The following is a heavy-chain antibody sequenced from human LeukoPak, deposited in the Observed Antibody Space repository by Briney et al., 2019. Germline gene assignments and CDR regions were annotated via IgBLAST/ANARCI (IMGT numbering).Heavy chain of an antibody. Sequence: GGSLRLSCAASGFTFSSYGMHWVRQAPGKGLEWVAVIWYDGSNKYYADSVKGRFTISRDNSKNTLYLQMNSLRAEDTAVYYCAKKYYDFWSGYSQHLDYWGQGTLVTVSS. D-gene: IGHD3-3*01. CDR1: GFTFSSYG. J-gene: IGHJ4*02. CDR2: IWYDGSNK. V-gene: IGHV3-33*06. CDR3: AKKYYDFWSGYSQHLDY.